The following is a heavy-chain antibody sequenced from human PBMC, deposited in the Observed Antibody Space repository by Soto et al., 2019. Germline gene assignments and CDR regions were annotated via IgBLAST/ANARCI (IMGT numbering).Heavy chain of an antibody. D-gene: IGHD7-27*01. CDR3: ARDGMGIRWGHFDY. J-gene: IGHJ4*02. V-gene: IGHV3-30-3*01. CDR1: GFTFSSYA. CDR2: ISYDGSNK. Sequence: QVPLVESGGGVVQPGRSLRLSCAASGFTFSSYAMHWVRQAPGKGLEWVAVISYDGSNKYYADSVKGRFTISRDNSKNTLYLQMNSLRAEDTAVYYCARDGMGIRWGHFDYWGQGTLVTVSS.